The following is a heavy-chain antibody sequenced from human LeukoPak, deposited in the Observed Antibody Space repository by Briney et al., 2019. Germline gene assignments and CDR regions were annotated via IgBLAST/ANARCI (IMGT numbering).Heavy chain of an antibody. CDR1: GFAFSSYG. J-gene: IGHJ4*02. CDR2: ISYDGSNK. Sequence: PGGSLRLSCAASGFAFSSYGMHWVRQAPGKGLEWVALISYDGSNKYYADSVKGRFTISRDNSKNTLYLQMNSLRADDTAVYYCAKDRYTYGTEYFDYWGQGTLVTVSS. V-gene: IGHV3-30*18. D-gene: IGHD5-18*01. CDR3: AKDRYTYGTEYFDY.